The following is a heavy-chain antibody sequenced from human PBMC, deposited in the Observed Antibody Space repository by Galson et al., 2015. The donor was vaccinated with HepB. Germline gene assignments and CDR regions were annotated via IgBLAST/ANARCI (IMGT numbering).Heavy chain of an antibody. CDR3: AKEGGVAIPAY. CDR1: GFTFSSNA. Sequence: SLRLSCAASGFTFSSNAMSWVRQAPGKGLEWVSVISGSGGSTYYADSVKGRFTISRDNSKNTLYVQMNSLRVEDTAVYYCAKEGGVAIPAYWGRGTLVTVSS. V-gene: IGHV3-23*01. J-gene: IGHJ4*02. CDR2: ISGSGGST. D-gene: IGHD5-12*01.